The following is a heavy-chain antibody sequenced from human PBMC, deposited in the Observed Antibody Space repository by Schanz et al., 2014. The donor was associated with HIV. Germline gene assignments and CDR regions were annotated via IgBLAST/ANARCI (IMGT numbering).Heavy chain of an antibody. CDR3: ARAKWPPRNRHFDF. V-gene: IGHV4-34*02. CDR1: GSSVTYFY. CDR2: VNHSGDA. J-gene: IGHJ4*02. D-gene: IGHD5-12*01. Sequence: QVQLQQWGAGLLKPSETLSLTCAVYGSSVTYFYWSWIRQSPGKGLEWIAEVNHSGDANHNPSLKSRVTISVDTSKNQFSRKLDSVTAADTAVYYCARAKWPPRNRHFDFWGQGNLVTVSS.